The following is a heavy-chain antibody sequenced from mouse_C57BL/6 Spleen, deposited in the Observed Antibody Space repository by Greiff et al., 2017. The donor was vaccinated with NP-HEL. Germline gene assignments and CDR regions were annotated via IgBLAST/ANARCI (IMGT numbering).Heavy chain of an antibody. D-gene: IGHD2-13*01. CDR3: APGDGDDY. CDR2: IYPGSGNT. Sequence: QVQLKQSGPELVKPGASVKISCKASGYSFTSYYIHWVKQRPGQGLAWIGWIYPGSGNTTYNEKFKGKATLTADPSSSTAYMQLSSLTSEDSAVYYCAPGDGDDYWGQGTTLTVSS. CDR1: GYSFTSYY. V-gene: IGHV1-66*01. J-gene: IGHJ2*01.